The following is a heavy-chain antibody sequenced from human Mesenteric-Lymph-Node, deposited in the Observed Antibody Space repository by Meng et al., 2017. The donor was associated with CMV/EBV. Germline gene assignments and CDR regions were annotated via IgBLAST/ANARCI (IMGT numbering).Heavy chain of an antibody. Sequence: CAASGFTFVGYAIHWVRQAPGKGLECVAVVSYDGSGEYYADSVKGRFTISRDNSKNTLYLQMNSLRAEDTAVYYCVRAPFNFGFYFDFWGQGTLVTVSS. CDR3: VRAPFNFGFYFDF. CDR2: VSYDGSGE. D-gene: IGHD3-3*01. V-gene: IGHV3-30*04. CDR1: GFTFVGYA. J-gene: IGHJ4*02.